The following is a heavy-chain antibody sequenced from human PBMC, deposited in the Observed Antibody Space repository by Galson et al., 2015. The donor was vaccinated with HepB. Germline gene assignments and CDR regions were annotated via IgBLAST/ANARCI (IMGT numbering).Heavy chain of an antibody. CDR3: ARLPGTIYYYGMDV. J-gene: IGHJ6*02. D-gene: IGHD2-2*01. V-gene: IGHV6-1*01. CDR1: GDSVSNNNAA. CDR2: PYYRARWYS. Sequence: CAISGDSVSNNNAAWYWIRQSPSRGLEWLGRPYYRARWYSDYTVSLRSRITINADTSKNQFSLQLNSVTPEDTAVYYCARLPGTIYYYGMDVWGQGTTVTVSS.